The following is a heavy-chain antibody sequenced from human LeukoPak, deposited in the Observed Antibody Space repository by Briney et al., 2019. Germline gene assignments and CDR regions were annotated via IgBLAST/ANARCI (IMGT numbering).Heavy chain of an antibody. CDR2: ISGSGGNT. CDR3: AKVNWGPLYYFDY. V-gene: IGHV3-23*01. Sequence: PGGSLRLSCAASGFTFNTYAITWVRQAPGKGLEWVSGISGSGGNTYYADSVKGRFTISRDNSKNTLSLQMNSLKVEDTAVYYCAKVNWGPLYYFDYWGQGTLVTVSS. CDR1: GFTFNTYA. J-gene: IGHJ4*02. D-gene: IGHD7-27*01.